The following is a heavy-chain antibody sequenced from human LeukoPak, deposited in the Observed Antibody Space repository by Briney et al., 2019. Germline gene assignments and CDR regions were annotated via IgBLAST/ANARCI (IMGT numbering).Heavy chain of an antibody. V-gene: IGHV1-2*06. Sequence: GASVKVSCKTSGYTFSGYFIHWIRQAPGQGLEWMGRINPNTGGTNYAQKFQGRVTMTSDSSIRSAYMDLSRLSLDDSAVYYCALGGSSDLEWLVDYFDHWGQGSPVLVSS. D-gene: IGHD3-3*01. J-gene: IGHJ4*02. CDR2: INPNTGGT. CDR3: ALGGSSDLEWLVDYFDH. CDR1: GYTFSGYF.